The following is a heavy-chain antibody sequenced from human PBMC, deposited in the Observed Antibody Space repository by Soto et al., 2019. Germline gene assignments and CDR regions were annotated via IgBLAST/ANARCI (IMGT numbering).Heavy chain of an antibody. CDR2: TKSDGSGT. V-gene: IGHV3-74*01. D-gene: IGHD3-10*01. Sequence: EVQLVESGGGLLQPGGSLTLSCTASGFTFSNYWMHWVRQAPGKGLVWVSRTKSDGSGTSYTDSVKGRFTISRDNAYNTLYLQMSNLRAEDTAVYYCARGGFDCGPGRMDVWGKGTTVIVSS. J-gene: IGHJ6*04. CDR3: ARGGFDCGPGRMDV. CDR1: GFTFSNYW.